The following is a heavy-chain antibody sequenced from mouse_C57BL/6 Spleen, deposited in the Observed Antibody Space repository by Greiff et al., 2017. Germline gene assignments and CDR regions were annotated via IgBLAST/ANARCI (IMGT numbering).Heavy chain of an antibody. CDR2: IWSGGST. Sequence: VQRVESGPGLVQPSQSLSITCTVSGFSLTSYGVHWVRQSPGKGLEWLGVIWSGGSTDYNAAFISRLSISKDNSKSQVFFKMNSLQADDTAIYYWARGDDGYYTWFAYWGQGTLVTVSA. V-gene: IGHV2-2*01. J-gene: IGHJ3*01. CDR1: GFSLTSYG. CDR3: ARGDDGYYTWFAY. D-gene: IGHD2-3*01.